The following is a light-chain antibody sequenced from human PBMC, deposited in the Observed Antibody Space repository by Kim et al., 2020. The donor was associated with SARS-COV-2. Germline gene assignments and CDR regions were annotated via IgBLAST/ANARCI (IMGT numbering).Light chain of an antibody. Sequence: LSVSPGESATLARRASQRVDTNLALYQQSPGQSPRPLMYGASTRATDIPARFSVSGSGTQFSLTITSLQSDDFAVYYCQQYNNWYTFAQGTRLEF. J-gene: IGKJ2*01. CDR1: QRVDTN. CDR3: QQYNNWYT. CDR2: GAS. V-gene: IGKV3-15*01.